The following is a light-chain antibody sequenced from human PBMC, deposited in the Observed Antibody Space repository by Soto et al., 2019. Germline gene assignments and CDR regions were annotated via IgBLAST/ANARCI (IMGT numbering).Light chain of an antibody. Sequence: QSVLTQPASVSGSPGQSITISCTGTSSDLGSYNLVSWYQHHPGKAPKLIIYEATKRPSGISSRFSGSKSGYTASLTISGLQAEDAAFYSCFSYAGRDTLVVSGGGTKLTVL. J-gene: IGLJ2*01. CDR2: EAT. CDR1: SSDLGSYNL. CDR3: FSYAGRDTLVV. V-gene: IGLV2-23*01.